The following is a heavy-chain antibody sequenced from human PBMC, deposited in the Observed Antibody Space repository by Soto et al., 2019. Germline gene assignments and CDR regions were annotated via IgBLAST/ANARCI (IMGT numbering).Heavy chain of an antibody. CDR3: AGGVANWFDP. J-gene: IGHJ5*02. V-gene: IGHV3-21*01. Sequence: PGWSLGLSCAASGVTFWSYGVNVVRKDPGKGLEWVSSISSSSSYIYYADSVKGRFTISRDNAKNSLYLQMNSLRAEDTAVYYCAGGVANWFDPWGQGTLVTVSS. D-gene: IGHD3-3*01. CDR1: GVTFWSYG. CDR2: ISSSSSYI.